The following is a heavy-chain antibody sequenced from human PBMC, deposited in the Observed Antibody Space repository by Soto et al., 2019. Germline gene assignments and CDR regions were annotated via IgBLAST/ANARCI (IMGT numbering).Heavy chain of an antibody. CDR3: ARGYEMDCSGGSCYGAFDI. V-gene: IGHV3-33*01. CDR2: IWYDGSNK. CDR1: GFTFSSYG. D-gene: IGHD2-15*01. Sequence: GGSLRLSCAASGFTFSSYGMHWVRQAPGKGLEWVAVIWYDGSNKYYADSVKGRFTISRDNSKNTLYLQMNSLRAEDTAVYYCARGYEMDCSGGSCYGAFDIWGQGTMVTVSS. J-gene: IGHJ3*02.